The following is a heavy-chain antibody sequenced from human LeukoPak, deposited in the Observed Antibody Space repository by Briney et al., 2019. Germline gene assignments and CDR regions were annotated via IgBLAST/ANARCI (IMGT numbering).Heavy chain of an antibody. Sequence: GGSLRLSCAASGFIFSNYGMSWVRQAPGKGLEWVSGIRGNADTTYYADSVKGRFSIFRDNSKNMLYLQMNSLRVADTAVYYCAKGHADSSGYYYFDSWGQGTLVTVPS. D-gene: IGHD3-22*01. J-gene: IGHJ4*02. V-gene: IGHV3-23*01. CDR1: GFIFSNYG. CDR3: AKGHADSSGYYYFDS. CDR2: IRGNADTT.